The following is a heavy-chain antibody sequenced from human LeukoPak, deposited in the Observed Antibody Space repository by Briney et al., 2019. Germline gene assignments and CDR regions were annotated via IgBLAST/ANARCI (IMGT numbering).Heavy chain of an antibody. CDR1: GFTFSSYS. Sequence: GGSLRPSCAASGFTFSSYSMNWVRQAPGKGLEWVSSISSSSSYIYYADSVKGRFTISRDNAKNSLYLQMNSLRAEDTAVYYCARGRGAARIFENWGQGTLVTVSS. V-gene: IGHV3-21*01. J-gene: IGHJ4*02. CDR2: ISSSSSYI. CDR3: ARGRGAARIFEN. D-gene: IGHD6-6*01.